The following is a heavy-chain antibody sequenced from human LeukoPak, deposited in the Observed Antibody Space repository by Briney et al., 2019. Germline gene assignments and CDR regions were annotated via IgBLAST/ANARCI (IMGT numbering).Heavy chain of an antibody. J-gene: IGHJ4*02. CDR2: INEDGSEK. CDR3: ARGTIAVPGTGY. V-gene: IGHV3-7*04. CDR1: GFTFSSYW. D-gene: IGHD6-19*01. Sequence: PGGSLRLSCAASGFTFSSYWMSWVRQAPGKGLECVANINEDGSEKHYVDSVKGRFTISRDNAKNSLYLQMNSLRAEDTAVYYCARGTIAVPGTGYWGQGTLVTVSS.